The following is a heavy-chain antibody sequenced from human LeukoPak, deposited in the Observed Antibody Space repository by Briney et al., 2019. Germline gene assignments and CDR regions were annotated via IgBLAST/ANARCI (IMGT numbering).Heavy chain of an antibody. CDR3: ARGTEGVTPNWFDP. V-gene: IGHV4-34*01. D-gene: IGHD4-23*01. CDR1: GGSFSGYY. J-gene: IGHJ5*02. CDR2: INHSGST. Sequence: PSETLSLTCAVYGGSFSGYYWSWIRQPPGEGLEWIGEINHSGSTNYNPSLKSRVTISVDTSKNQFSLKLSSVTAADTAVYYCARGTEGVTPNWFDPWGQGTLVTVSS.